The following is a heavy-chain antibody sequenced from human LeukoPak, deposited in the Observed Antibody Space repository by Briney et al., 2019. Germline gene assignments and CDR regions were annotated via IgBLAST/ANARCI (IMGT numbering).Heavy chain of an antibody. J-gene: IGHJ4*02. Sequence: GESLKISCKASGYSFPTYWIGWVRQMPGKGLEWMGIIYPGDSDTRYSPSFQGQVTMSADKSTTTAYLQWSSLRASDTAIYYCARRGIRDGYNYADYWGQGTLVTVSS. CDR2: IYPGDSDT. D-gene: IGHD5-24*01. CDR1: GYSFPTYW. CDR3: ARRGIRDGYNYADY. V-gene: IGHV5-51*01.